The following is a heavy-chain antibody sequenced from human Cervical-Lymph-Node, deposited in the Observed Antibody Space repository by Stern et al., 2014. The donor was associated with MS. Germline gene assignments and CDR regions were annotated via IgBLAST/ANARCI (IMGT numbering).Heavy chain of an antibody. D-gene: IGHD3-22*01. V-gene: IGHV1-69*01. Sequence: QLVQSGAEVKKPGSSVKVSCKASGGTFSKYGITWVRQAPGQGLEWMGGVIHLFGTTNVAQKFQGRVTITADGSTTTAYMELRSLESEDTAVYYCATDNYDTRGYYSVGLFDFWGQGTLVTVSS. CDR1: GGTFSKYG. CDR2: VIHLFGTT. CDR3: ATDNYDTRGYYSVGLFDF. J-gene: IGHJ4*02.